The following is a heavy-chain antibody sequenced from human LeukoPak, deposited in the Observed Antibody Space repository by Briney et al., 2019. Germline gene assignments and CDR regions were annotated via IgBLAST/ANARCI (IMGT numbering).Heavy chain of an antibody. V-gene: IGHV3-11*01. J-gene: IGHJ3*01. CDR3: ARDETQRQHYYESSSYCPDAFDV. D-gene: IGHD3-22*01. CDR1: GFTFSDHY. CDR2: ISTSGSNI. Sequence: PGGSLRLSCAAAGFTFSDHYMNWIRQAPGKGLEWVSYISTSGSNIYYADSVKGRFTISRDNAKNSLYLQMDSLRVEDTAVYYCARDETQRQHYYESSSYCPDAFDVWGQGTMVTVSS.